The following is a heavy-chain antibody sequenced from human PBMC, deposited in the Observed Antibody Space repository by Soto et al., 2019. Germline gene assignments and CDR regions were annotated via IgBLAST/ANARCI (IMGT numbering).Heavy chain of an antibody. CDR1: GFTFSSYA. Sequence: EVQLLESGGGLVQPGGSLRLSCAASGFTFSSYAMSWVRQAPGKGLEWVSAISGSGGSTYYADSVKGLFTISRDNSKNPLYLQMTSLRAEDTAVYYCAKVHEYSSSRLSSHNWFDLWGQGTLVTVSS. D-gene: IGHD6-13*01. V-gene: IGHV3-23*01. CDR2: ISGSGGST. J-gene: IGHJ5*02. CDR3: AKVHEYSSSRLSSHNWFDL.